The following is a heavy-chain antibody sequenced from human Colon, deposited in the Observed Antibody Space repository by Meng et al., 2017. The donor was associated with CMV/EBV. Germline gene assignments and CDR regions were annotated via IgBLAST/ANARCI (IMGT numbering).Heavy chain of an antibody. CDR1: GFTFISYS. CDR2: ISSSSSYM. Sequence: AASGFTFISYSMNWVRQAQGMELEWVSSISSSSSYMYYSDSVKGRFTISRDNAKNSLYLQVNSLRAEDTAVYYCARERGYSYGYADYWGQGTLVTVSS. CDR3: ARERGYSYGYADY. J-gene: IGHJ4*02. V-gene: IGHV3-21*01. D-gene: IGHD5-18*01.